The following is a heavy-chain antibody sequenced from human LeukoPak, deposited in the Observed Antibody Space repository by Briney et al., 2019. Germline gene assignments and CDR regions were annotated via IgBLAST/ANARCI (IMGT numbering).Heavy chain of an antibody. J-gene: IGHJ4*02. CDR3: ARDLVSEGDSEFDF. V-gene: IGHV6-1*01. CDR1: GDSVSSNSAA. D-gene: IGHD2-21*02. Sequence: SQTLSLTCAISGDSVSSNSAAWNWIRQSPSRGLEWLGRTYHRSKWYNDYAISVKSRITITPDTSKNQFSLQLNAVTAEDAAVYYCARDLVSEGDSEFDFWGQGTLVTVSS. CDR2: TYHRSKWYN.